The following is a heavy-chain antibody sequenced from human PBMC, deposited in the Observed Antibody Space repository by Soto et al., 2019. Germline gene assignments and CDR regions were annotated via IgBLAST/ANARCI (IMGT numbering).Heavy chain of an antibody. Sequence: QVQLQQWGAGLLKPSETLSLTCAVYGGSFSGYYWSWIRQPPGKGLEWIGEINHSGSTNYNPSLKRRVTISVDTSKNQFSLKLSSVTAADTAVYYCASREWQDYWGQGTLVTVSS. V-gene: IGHV4-34*01. CDR3: ASREWQDY. CDR2: INHSGST. D-gene: IGHD3-3*01. CDR1: GGSFSGYY. J-gene: IGHJ4*02.